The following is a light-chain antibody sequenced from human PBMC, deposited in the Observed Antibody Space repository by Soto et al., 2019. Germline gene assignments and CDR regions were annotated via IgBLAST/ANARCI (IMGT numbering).Light chain of an antibody. J-gene: IGLJ2*01. V-gene: IGLV2-14*01. CDR3: SSYTSSNILYVI. Sequence: QSALTQPPSASGSPGRSVTISCTGTSSDIGGYNYVSWYQQHPGKAPKLMIYEVSNRPSGVSNRFSGSKSGNTASLTISGLQAEDEADYYCSSYTSSNILYVIFGGGTKVTVL. CDR1: SSDIGGYNY. CDR2: EVS.